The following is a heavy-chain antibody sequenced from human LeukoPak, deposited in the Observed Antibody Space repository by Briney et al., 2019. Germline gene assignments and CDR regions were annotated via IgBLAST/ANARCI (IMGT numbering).Heavy chain of an antibody. Sequence: SVKVSCKASGGTFSSYAISWVRQAPGQGLEWMGGIIPIFGTANYAQKFQGRVTITADKSTSTAYRELSSLRSEDTAVYYCASAYSSGLGEFDYWGQGTLVTVSS. CDR3: ASAYSSGLGEFDY. J-gene: IGHJ4*02. V-gene: IGHV1-69*06. CDR1: GGTFSSYA. CDR2: IIPIFGTA. D-gene: IGHD6-19*01.